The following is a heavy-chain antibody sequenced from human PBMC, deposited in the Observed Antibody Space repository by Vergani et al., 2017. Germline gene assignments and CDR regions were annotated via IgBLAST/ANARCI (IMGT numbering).Heavy chain of an antibody. Sequence: EVQLVESGGGLVQTGGSLRISCAASGFTFSSYGMNWVRQAPGKGLEWVSYISGSSSTTHYADSVKGRFTISRDDAKNSLYLQMNSLRTEDTAVYYCATKSCGTPGCQIGYFREWGQGTLVTVSS. CDR2: ISGSSSTT. J-gene: IGHJ1*01. D-gene: IGHD1-1*01. V-gene: IGHV3-48*01. CDR3: ATKSCGTPGCQIGYFRE. CDR1: GFTFSSYG.